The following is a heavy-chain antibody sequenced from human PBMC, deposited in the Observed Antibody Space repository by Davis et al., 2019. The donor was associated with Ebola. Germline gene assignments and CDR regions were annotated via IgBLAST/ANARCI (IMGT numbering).Heavy chain of an antibody. D-gene: IGHD1-26*01. V-gene: IGHV3-23*01. Sequence: GESLKISCAASGFIFSSYVMSWVRQAPGKGLEWVSTLGTSADAYQADSVKGRFTISRDNSKNTLYLQMNGLRVEDTAIYYCTKDTSNIWFDIWGQGTMVTVSS. CDR2: LGTSADA. CDR3: TKDTSNIWFDI. J-gene: IGHJ3*02. CDR1: GFIFSSYV.